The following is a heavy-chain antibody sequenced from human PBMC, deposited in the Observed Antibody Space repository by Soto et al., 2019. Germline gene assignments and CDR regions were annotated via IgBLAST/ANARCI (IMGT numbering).Heavy chain of an antibody. D-gene: IGHD2-15*01. CDR3: ARDPKGYCSGGSCWGQGDLRDAHAC. J-gene: IGHJ3*01. Sequence: GGSLRLSCAASGFTFSSYSMNWVRQAPGKGLEWVSYISSSSSTIYYADSVKGRFTISRDNAKNSLYLQMNSLRDEDTAVYYCARDPKGYCSGGSCWGQGDLRDAHACWAQGKIDTVS. V-gene: IGHV3-48*02. CDR1: GFTFSSYS. CDR2: ISSSSSTI.